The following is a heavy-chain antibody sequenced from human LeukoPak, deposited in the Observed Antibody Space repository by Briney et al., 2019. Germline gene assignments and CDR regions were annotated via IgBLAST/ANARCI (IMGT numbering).Heavy chain of an antibody. J-gene: IGHJ4*02. D-gene: IGHD5-12*01. Sequence: SETLSLTCTVSGDSISGSNYYWGWIRQPPGQGLEWIGSVYDGGSTYYNPSLKSRVTISVDTSKNQFSLKLTSVTAADTAVYYCARAARGGYDYFDYWGQGTLVTVSS. CDR3: ARAARGGYDYFDY. CDR1: GDSISGSNYY. CDR2: VYDGGST. V-gene: IGHV4-39*07.